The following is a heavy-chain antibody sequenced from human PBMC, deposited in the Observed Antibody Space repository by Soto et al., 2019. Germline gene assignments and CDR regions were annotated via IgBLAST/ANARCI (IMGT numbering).Heavy chain of an antibody. CDR1: GGTFSSYA. V-gene: IGHV1-69*13. Sequence: ASVKVSCKASGGTFSSYAISWVRQAPGQGLEWMGGIIPIFGTANYAQKFQGRVTITADESTSTAYMELSSLRSEDTAVYYCARGSRDYDFWSGYYGNDAFDIWGQGTMVTVSS. D-gene: IGHD3-3*01. CDR2: IIPIFGTA. CDR3: ARGSRDYDFWSGYYGNDAFDI. J-gene: IGHJ3*02.